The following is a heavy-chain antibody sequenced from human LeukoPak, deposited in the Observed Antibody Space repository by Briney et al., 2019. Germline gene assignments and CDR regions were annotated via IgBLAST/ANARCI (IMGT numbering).Heavy chain of an antibody. J-gene: IGHJ4*02. V-gene: IGHV3-20*04. CDR1: GFNFDDYG. CDR2: INWNGGRT. CDR3: ARVGTITWYYFDF. D-gene: IGHD7-27*01. Sequence: PGGSLRLSCAASGFNFDDYGMSWVRQAPGKGLEWVAGINWNGGRTAYADSVRGRFTISRDSAKKSLYLQMNSLRADDTALYFCARVGTITWYYFDFWGQGTLITVSS.